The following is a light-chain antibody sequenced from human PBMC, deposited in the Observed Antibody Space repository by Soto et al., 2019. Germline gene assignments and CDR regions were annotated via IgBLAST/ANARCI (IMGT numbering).Light chain of an antibody. CDR3: QQNSSFPLS. V-gene: IGKV1-39*01. J-gene: IGKJ4*01. Sequence: IQMSQSPSSLSASVADRVSSTCRASQAVNNNYVNWYQQKPGEAPKLLIYIASGLQSGVPSRFNGSGSGTDFTLHINSLQPDDVATYFCQQNSSFPLSFGGGTKVEIK. CDR2: IAS. CDR1: QAVNNNY.